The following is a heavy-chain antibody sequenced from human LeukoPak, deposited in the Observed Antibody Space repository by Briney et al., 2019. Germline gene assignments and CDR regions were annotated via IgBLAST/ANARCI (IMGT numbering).Heavy chain of an antibody. CDR1: GITFSNDW. J-gene: IGHJ3*02. CDR2: INPDGSEK. D-gene: IGHD3-10*01. V-gene: IGHV3-7*01. Sequence: PGGPLRLSCAASGITFSNDWMSWGRHAPGKGQEWVANINPDGSEKNYAHSVKGRFTISRDNAKNSLSLQMNSLRAEDRAVYYCATEPGIGYAFDIWGQGRMVTVSS. CDR3: ATEPGIGYAFDI.